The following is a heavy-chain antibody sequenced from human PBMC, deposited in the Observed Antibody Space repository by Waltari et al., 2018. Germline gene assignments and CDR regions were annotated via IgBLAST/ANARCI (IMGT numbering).Heavy chain of an antibody. J-gene: IGHJ4*02. V-gene: IGHV4-4*02. Sequence: QVQLQESGPGLGKPSGTLSLTCAVHGGSISSRNWWSWVRQPPGKGLGWIGEIYHSGSTNYNPSLKSRVTISVDKSKNQFSLKLSSVTAADTAVYSCARSRRLQLLTLDYWGQGTLVTVSS. D-gene: IGHD2-2*01. CDR2: IYHSGST. CDR1: GGSISSRNW. CDR3: ARSRRLQLLTLDY.